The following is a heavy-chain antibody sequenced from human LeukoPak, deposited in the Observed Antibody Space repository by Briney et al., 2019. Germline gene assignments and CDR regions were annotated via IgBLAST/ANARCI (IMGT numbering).Heavy chain of an antibody. CDR1: GGTFSSYA. J-gene: IGHJ4*02. CDR3: TRGGASSGYDY. V-gene: IGHV1-69*05. D-gene: IGHD6-19*01. Sequence: SVKVSCKASGGTFSSYAISWVRQAPGQGLEWMGGIIPIFGTANYAQKLQGRVTMTTDTSTSTAYMELRSLRSDDTAVYYCTRGGASSGYDYWGQGTLVTVSS. CDR2: IIPIFGTA.